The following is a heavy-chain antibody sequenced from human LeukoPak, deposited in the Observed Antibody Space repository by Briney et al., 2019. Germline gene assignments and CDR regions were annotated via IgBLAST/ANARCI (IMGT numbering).Heavy chain of an antibody. J-gene: IGHJ6*04. V-gene: IGHV3-49*04. CDR2: IRSKAYGGTT. CDR3: TSFRGVPYYYYGMDV. D-gene: IGHD3-10*01. Sequence: GRSLRLSCTASGFTFGDYAMSWVRQAPGKGLEWVGFIRSKAYGGTTEYAASVKGRFTISRDDSKGIAYLQMNSLKTEDTAVYYCTSFRGVPYYYYGMDVWGKGTTVTVSS. CDR1: GFTFGDYA.